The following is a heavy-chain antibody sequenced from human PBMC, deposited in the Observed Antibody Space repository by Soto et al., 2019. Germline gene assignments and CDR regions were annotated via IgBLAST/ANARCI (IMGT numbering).Heavy chain of an antibody. CDR1: GGSISSGDYY. Sequence: PSETLSLTCTVSGGSISSGDYYWSWIRQPPGKGLEWIGYIYYSGSTYYNPSLKGRVTISVDTSKNQFSLKLSSVTAADTAVYYCARVWRVAHYYYYGMDVWGQGTTVTVS. D-gene: IGHD3-3*01. CDR3: ARVWRVAHYYYYGMDV. V-gene: IGHV4-30-4*01. CDR2: IYYSGST. J-gene: IGHJ6*02.